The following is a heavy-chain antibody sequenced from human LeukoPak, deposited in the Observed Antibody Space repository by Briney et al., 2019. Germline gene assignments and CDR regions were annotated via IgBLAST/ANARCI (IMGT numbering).Heavy chain of an antibody. CDR3: AREGYSYGPRYYYYYGMDV. J-gene: IGHJ6*02. CDR1: GGSISSYY. Sequence: SETLSLTCTVSGGSISSYYWSWIRQPPGKGLEWIGYIYYSGSTNYNPSLKSRVTISADTSKNQFSLKLSSVTAADTAVYYCAREGYSYGPRYYYYYGMDVWGQGTTVTVSS. CDR2: IYYSGST. D-gene: IGHD5-18*01. V-gene: IGHV4-59*01.